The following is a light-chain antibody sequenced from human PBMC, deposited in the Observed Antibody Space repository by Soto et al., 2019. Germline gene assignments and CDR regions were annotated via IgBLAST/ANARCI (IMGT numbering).Light chain of an antibody. CDR3: QQRNNWPRIP. Sequence: EVLLTQSPATLSLSPGEIATLSCRASQSVGSYLAWYQQKPGQAPRLLIYDASKRATDIPTRFSGSGSGTDFTLTISSLDPEDFAVYYCQQRNNWPRIPFVQGTRLEIK. J-gene: IGKJ5*01. CDR1: QSVGSY. CDR2: DAS. V-gene: IGKV3-11*01.